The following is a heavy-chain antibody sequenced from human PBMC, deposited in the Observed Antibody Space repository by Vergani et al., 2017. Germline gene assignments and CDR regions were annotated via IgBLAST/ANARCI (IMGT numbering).Heavy chain of an antibody. V-gene: IGHV1-69*02. CDR1: GGTFSSYT. J-gene: IGHJ6*03. CDR3: ARGSQPSYSSWDYYYYMDV. Sequence: QVQLVQSGAEVKKPGSSVKVSCKASGGTFSSYTISWVRQAPGQGLEWMGRIIPILGIANYAQKFQGRVTITGDKSTSTAYMELSSLRSEDTAVYYCARGSQPSYSSWDYYYYMDVWGKGTTVTVSS. CDR2: IIPILGIA. D-gene: IGHD6-6*01.